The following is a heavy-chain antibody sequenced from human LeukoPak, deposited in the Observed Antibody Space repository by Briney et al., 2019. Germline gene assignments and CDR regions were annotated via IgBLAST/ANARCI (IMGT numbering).Heavy chain of an antibody. Sequence: GGSLRPSCAASGFTFSSYSMNWVRQAPGKGLEWVSSISSSSSYIYYADSVKGRFTISRDNAKNSLYLQMNSLRAEDTAVYYCARALEIGADVWGKGTTVTVSS. CDR3: ARALEIGADV. V-gene: IGHV3-21*01. D-gene: IGHD4/OR15-4a*01. CDR1: GFTFSSYS. CDR2: ISSSSSYI. J-gene: IGHJ6*04.